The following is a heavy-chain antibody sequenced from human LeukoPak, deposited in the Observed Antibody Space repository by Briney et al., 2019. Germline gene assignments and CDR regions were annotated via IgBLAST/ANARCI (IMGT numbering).Heavy chain of an antibody. V-gene: IGHV3-23*01. Sequence: GGSLRLSCTTSKFNFNSYGMSWVRQAPGKGPEWVSSISGSGGSTQYAASVQGRFTISRDNSKNTLYLQMNSLRAEDTAVYYCAKDPNGDYIGTFDIWGQGTMVTVSS. D-gene: IGHD4-17*01. CDR2: ISGSGGST. CDR1: KFNFNSYG. J-gene: IGHJ3*02. CDR3: AKDPNGDYIGTFDI.